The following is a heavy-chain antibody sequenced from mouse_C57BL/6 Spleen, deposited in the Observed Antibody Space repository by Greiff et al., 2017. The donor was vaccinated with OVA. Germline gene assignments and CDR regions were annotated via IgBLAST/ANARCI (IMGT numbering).Heavy chain of an antibody. D-gene: IGHD1-1*01. CDR1: GYTFTSYW. V-gene: IGHV1-69*01. CDR3: ASLYGSSTYWYFDV. CDR2: IDPSDSYT. J-gene: IGHJ1*03. Sequence: QVQLQQPGAELVMPGASVKLSCKASGYTFTSYWMHWVKQRPGQGLEWIGEIDPSDSYTNYNQKFKGKATLTVDTSSSTAYMQLSSLTSEDSAVYYCASLYGSSTYWYFDVWGTGTTVTVSS.